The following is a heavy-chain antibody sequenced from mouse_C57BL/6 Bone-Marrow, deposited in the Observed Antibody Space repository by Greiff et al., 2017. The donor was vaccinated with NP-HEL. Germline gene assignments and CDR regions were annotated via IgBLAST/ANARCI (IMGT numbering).Heavy chain of an antibody. Sequence: EVQVVESGGDLVKPGGSLKLSCAASGFTFSSYGMSWVRQTPDKRLEWVATISRGGSYTYYPDSVKGRFTISRDNAKNTLYLQMSSLKTEDTAMYYCARALSITAVVATEAYWGQRTLVIVSA. V-gene: IGHV5-6*01. J-gene: IGHJ3*01. CDR1: GFTFSSYG. D-gene: IGHD1-1*01. CDR2: ISRGGSYT. CDR3: ARALSITAVVATEAY.